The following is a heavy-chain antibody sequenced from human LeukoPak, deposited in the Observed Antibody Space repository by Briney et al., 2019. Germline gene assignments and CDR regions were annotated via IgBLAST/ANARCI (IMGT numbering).Heavy chain of an antibody. CDR3: ASPTL. V-gene: IGHV4-61*05. CDR2: IYYSGST. CDR1: GGSLSSCRYY. J-gene: IGHJ4*02. Sequence: SETLSLTRTVSGGSLSSCRYYWGWLRQPPGKGLEWIGYIYYSGSTNYNPSLKSRVTISVDKSKNQLSLKLSSVTGADTAVYYCASPTLWGQGTLVTVSS.